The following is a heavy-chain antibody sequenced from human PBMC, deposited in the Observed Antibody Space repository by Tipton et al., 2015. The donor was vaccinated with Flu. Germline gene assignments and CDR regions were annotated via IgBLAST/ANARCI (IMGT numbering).Heavy chain of an antibody. CDR2: IYYSGST. V-gene: IGHV4-39*07. CDR3: ARRGIVVVRRCDAFDI. CDR1: GGSISSSSYY. Sequence: TLSLTCTVSGGSISSSSYYWGWIRQPPGKGLEWIGSIYYSGSTYYNPSLKSRVTISVDTSKNQFSLKLSSVTAADTAVYYCARRGIVVVRRCDAFDIWGQGTMVTVSS. J-gene: IGHJ3*02. D-gene: IGHD3-22*01.